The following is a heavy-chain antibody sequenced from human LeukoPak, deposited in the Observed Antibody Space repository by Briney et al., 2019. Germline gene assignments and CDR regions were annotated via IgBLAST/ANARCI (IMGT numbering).Heavy chain of an antibody. CDR3: ARGAAAGTGSFDY. J-gene: IGHJ4*02. CDR2: IIPIFGTA. V-gene: IGHV1-69*13. Sequence: ASVKVSCKASGGTFISYAISWVRQAPGQGLEWMGGIIPIFGTANYAQKFQGRVTITADESTSTAYMGLSSLRSEDTAVYYCARGAAAGTGSFDYWGQGTLVTVSS. D-gene: IGHD6-13*01. CDR1: GGTFISYA.